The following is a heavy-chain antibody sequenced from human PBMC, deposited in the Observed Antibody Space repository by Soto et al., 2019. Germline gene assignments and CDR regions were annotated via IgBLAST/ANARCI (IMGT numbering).Heavy chain of an antibody. CDR1: GYTFTSYA. Sequence: ASVKVSCKASGYTFTSYAMHWVRQAPGQRLEWMGWINAGNGNTKYSQKFQGRVTITRDTSASTAYMELSSLRSEDTAVYYCARLPSSGYYLDAFDIWGQGTMVTVSS. D-gene: IGHD3-22*01. CDR2: INAGNGNT. J-gene: IGHJ3*02. CDR3: ARLPSSGYYLDAFDI. V-gene: IGHV1-3*01.